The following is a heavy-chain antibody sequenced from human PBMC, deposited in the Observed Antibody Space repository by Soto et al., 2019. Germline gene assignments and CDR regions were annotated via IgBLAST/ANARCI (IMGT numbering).Heavy chain of an antibody. D-gene: IGHD3-22*01. Sequence: ASVKVSCKASGYTFTSYSVSWVRQAPGQGLEWMGWISVNNGNTNYAQKFQGRVTMTTDTYTSTAYMELRSLKSDDTAVYYCARDPRMSYYDTTGSPIDNWGPGTLVTVSS. CDR1: GYTFTSYS. CDR3: ARDPRMSYYDTTGSPIDN. J-gene: IGHJ4*02. V-gene: IGHV1-18*01. CDR2: ISVNNGNT.